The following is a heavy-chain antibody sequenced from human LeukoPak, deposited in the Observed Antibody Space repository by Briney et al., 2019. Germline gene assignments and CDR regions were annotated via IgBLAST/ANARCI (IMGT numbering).Heavy chain of an antibody. J-gene: IGHJ4*02. CDR2: ISSGSTTI. CDR3: ARDSSGTY. CDR1: GFTFSSHS. D-gene: IGHD6-19*01. Sequence: PGGSLRLSCAASGFTFSSHSMNWVRQAPGKGLEWVSYISSGSTTIYYAGSVKGRFTISRDNAKNSVYLQMNSLRAEDTAVYYCARDSSGTYWGQGTLVAVSS. V-gene: IGHV3-48*04.